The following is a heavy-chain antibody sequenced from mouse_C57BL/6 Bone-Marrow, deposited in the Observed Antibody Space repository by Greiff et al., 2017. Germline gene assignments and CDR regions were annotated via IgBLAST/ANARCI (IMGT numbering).Heavy chain of an antibody. CDR2: IDPENGDT. V-gene: IGHV14-4*01. CDR3: ATRGYYGSSSLYWYFDV. CDR1: GFNIKDDY. D-gene: IGHD1-1*01. J-gene: IGHJ1*03. Sequence: VQLQQSGAELVRPGASVKLSCTASGFNIKDDYMHWVKQRPDPGLEWIGWIDPENGDTEYASKFQGKATITADTSSNTAYLQLSSLTSEDTAVYYCATRGYYGSSSLYWYFDVWGTGTTVTVSS.